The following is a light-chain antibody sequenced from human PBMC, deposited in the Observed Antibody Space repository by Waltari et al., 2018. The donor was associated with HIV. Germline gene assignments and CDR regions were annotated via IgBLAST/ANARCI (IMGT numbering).Light chain of an antibody. CDR1: DLGSKS. Sequence: SYVLPQPPSVSVAPGQTASITCSGDDLGSKSMQWYYQKSGQAPLLVGSADSDRPSGIPARFSGTNSDNTATLNISRVAAGDEADYYCQVWDKTAACVFGGGTKLTVL. V-gene: IGLV3-21*02. J-gene: IGLJ3*02. CDR2: ADS. CDR3: QVWDKTAACV.